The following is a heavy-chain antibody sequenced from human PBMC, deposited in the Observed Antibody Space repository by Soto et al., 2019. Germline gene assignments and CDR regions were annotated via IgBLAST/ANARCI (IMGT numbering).Heavy chain of an antibody. V-gene: IGHV4-31*03. D-gene: IGHD3-16*01. CDR1: GASIYNGGYF. J-gene: IGHJ4*02. CDR3: ARDRVMLTFGGASEEWGIDS. CDR2: IFYSGPT. Sequence: SETLSLTCSVSGASIYNGGYFWSWIRQSPGKGLEWIGYIFYSGPTYYNPSLKSRVTISVDTSKNQFSLKLNSVTAADTAVYYCARDRVMLTFGGASEEWGIDSWGQGTLVTVSS.